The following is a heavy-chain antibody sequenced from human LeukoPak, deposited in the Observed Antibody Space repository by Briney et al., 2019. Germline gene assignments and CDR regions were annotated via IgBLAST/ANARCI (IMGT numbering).Heavy chain of an antibody. J-gene: IGHJ4*02. CDR3: GIDFRITMVDY. CDR2: INHSGST. CDR1: GGSFSGYY. D-gene: IGHD3-10*01. Sequence: PSETLSLTCSVYGGSFSGYYWSWIRQPPGKGLEWSGEINHSGSTNSNPSLKSRVTISVDTSKNQFSLKLSSVTGADTAVYYCGIDFRITMVDYWGQGILVTVSS. V-gene: IGHV4-34*01.